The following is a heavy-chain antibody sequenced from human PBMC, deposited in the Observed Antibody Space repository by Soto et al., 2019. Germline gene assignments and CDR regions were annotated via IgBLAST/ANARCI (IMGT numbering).Heavy chain of an antibody. Sequence: TSETLSLTCAVSGGSISSGGYSWSWIRQPPGKGLEWIGYIYHSGSIYYNPSLKSRVTISVDRSENQFSLKLTSVTAADTAVYYCAREMTGFHYYFDYWGQGTLVTVSS. D-gene: IGHD3-9*01. CDR1: GGSISSGGYS. V-gene: IGHV4-30-2*01. CDR3: AREMTGFHYYFDY. J-gene: IGHJ4*02. CDR2: IYHSGSI.